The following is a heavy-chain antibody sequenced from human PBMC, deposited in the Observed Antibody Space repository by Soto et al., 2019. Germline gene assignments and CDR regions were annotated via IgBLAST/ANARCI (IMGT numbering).Heavy chain of an antibody. J-gene: IGHJ4*02. CDR1: GGSISSGDYS. Sequence: SETLSLTCAVSGGSISSGDYSWNWIRQPPGKGLEWIGYIYFGGSTYYNPSLQSRVTMSVDRSRNQFSLKLNSVTAADTAVYYCARHGSRVVESWGRGTLVTVSS. D-gene: IGHD2-15*01. CDR3: ARHGSRVVES. CDR2: IYFGGST. V-gene: IGHV4-30-2*01.